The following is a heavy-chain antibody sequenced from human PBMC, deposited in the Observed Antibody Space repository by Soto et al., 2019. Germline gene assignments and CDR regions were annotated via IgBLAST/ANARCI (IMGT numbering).Heavy chain of an antibody. CDR1: GYTFTSYA. V-gene: IGHV1-3*01. CDR2: INAGNGNT. J-gene: IGHJ4*02. CDR3: ARESPQVAPFDY. D-gene: IGHD5-12*01. Sequence: GPSVKVSCKASGYTFTSYAMHWVRQAPGQRLEWMGWINAGNGNTKYSQKFQGRVTITRDTSASTAYMELSSLRSEDTAVYYCARESPQVAPFDYWGQGTLVTVSS.